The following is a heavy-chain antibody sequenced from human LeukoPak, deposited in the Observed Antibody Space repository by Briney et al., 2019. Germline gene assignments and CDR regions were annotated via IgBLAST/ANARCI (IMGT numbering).Heavy chain of an antibody. CDR3: AREGKGRDGYNWTFDI. CDR2: IYTSGST. D-gene: IGHD5-24*01. Sequence: SETLSLTCTVSGGSTSSYYWSWIRQPAGKGLEWIGRIYTSGSTDYNPSLKSRVTMSVDTSKNQFSPKLSSVTAADTAVYYCAREGKGRDGYNWTFDIWGQGTMVTVSS. CDR1: GGSTSSYY. V-gene: IGHV4-4*07. J-gene: IGHJ3*02.